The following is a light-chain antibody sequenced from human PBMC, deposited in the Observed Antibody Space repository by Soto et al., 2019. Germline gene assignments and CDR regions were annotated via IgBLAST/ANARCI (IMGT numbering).Light chain of an antibody. V-gene: IGKV3-20*01. J-gene: IGKJ3*01. CDR3: QQYGSSPLT. CDR2: GAS. Sequence: EIVLTHSPGTLSLSPGERATLSCRVSQSVSSSFLAWYQQKPGQAPRLPIYGASSRATGIPDRFSGSGSGTDFTLTISRLEPEDFAVYYCQQYGSSPLTFGPGTKVDIK. CDR1: QSVSSSF.